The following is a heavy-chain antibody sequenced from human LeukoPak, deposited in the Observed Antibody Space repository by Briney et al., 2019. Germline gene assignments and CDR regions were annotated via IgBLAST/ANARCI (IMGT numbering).Heavy chain of an antibody. CDR1: GFTFSSYA. V-gene: IGHV3-23*01. J-gene: IGHJ4*02. CDR2: ISGSGDST. D-gene: IGHD3-22*01. CDR3: ANPLVSDYYDSGGYWGY. Sequence: PGGSLRLSCAASGFTFSSYAMSWVRQAPGKGLEWVSAISGSGDSTYYSDSVKGRFTISRDNSKNTLYVQMNSLRAEDTAVYYCANPLVSDYYDSGGYWGYWGQGTLVTVSS.